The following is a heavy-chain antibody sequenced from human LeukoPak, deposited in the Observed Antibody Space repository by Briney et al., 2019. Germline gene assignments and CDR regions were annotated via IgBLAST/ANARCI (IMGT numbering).Heavy chain of an antibody. V-gene: IGHV4-59*08. Sequence: PSETLSLTCTASGGTISSYYWSWIRQPPGKGLEWLGYIYHSGYTNYNLSLKRRVTISVDTSKNHFSLKLSSVTAADTAVYYCARHGYCTGDCYSGFDYWGQGTLVTVST. CDR3: ARHGYCTGDCYSGFDY. J-gene: IGHJ4*02. CDR2: IYHSGYT. CDR1: GGTISSYY. D-gene: IGHD2-21*02.